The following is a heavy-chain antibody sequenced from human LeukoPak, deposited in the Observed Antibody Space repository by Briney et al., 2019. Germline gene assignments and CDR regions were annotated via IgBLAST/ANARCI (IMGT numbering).Heavy chain of an antibody. J-gene: IGHJ5*02. CDR2: INHSGST. CDR3: ARARGYYDFWSGRLYNWFDP. Sequence: SETLSLTCAVYGGSFSGYYWSWIRQPPGKGLEWIGEINHSGSTYYNPSLKSRVTISVDTSKNQFSLKLSSVTAADTAVYYCARARGYYDFWSGRLYNWFDPWGQGTLVTVSS. CDR1: GGSFSGYY. D-gene: IGHD3-3*01. V-gene: IGHV4-34*01.